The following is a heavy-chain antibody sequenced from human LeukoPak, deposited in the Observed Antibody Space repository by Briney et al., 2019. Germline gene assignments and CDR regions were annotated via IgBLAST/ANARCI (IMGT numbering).Heavy chain of an antibody. CDR1: GFTLDDYI. V-gene: IGHV3-43*01. D-gene: IGHD4-11*01. J-gene: IGHJ4*02. CDR3: AKESDSAADTFDY. CDR2: ISRDGGST. Sequence: GGSLRLSCAASGFTLDDYIMHWLREAPGQGLEGVSLISRDGGSTYYAGSVKGRFTISRDNSKNSLYLQMNNLGTEDTALYYCAKESDSAADTFDYWGQGTLVTVSS.